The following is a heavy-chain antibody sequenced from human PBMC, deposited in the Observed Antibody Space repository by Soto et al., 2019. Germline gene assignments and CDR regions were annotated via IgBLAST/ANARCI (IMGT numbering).Heavy chain of an antibody. CDR3: AREASEKRGWYGY. D-gene: IGHD6-19*01. Sequence: QVQLVQSGAEVKKPGSSVKVSCKASGGTFSSYAINWVRQAPGQGLEWMGGIIPIVGTANYAQKFQGRVTITADESTSTAYIELSSLRSEDTAVYYCAREASEKRGWYGYWGQGTMVTVSS. CDR2: IIPIVGTA. V-gene: IGHV1-69*01. J-gene: IGHJ4*02. CDR1: GGTFSSYA.